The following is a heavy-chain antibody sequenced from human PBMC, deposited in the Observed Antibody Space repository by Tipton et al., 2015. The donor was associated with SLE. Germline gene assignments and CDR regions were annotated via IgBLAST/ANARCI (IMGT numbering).Heavy chain of an antibody. CDR3: GRGTAVAL. D-gene: IGHD6-19*01. CDR1: GGSITNFH. Sequence: TLSLTCTVSGGSITNFHWTWIRQPAGTGLEWIGRIYSNGDANYNPSLNSRITMSVDTSKNQFSLTLTSVTAADTAVYYCGRGTAVALWGQGTLVTVSS. CDR2: IYSNGDA. V-gene: IGHV4-4*07. J-gene: IGHJ4*02.